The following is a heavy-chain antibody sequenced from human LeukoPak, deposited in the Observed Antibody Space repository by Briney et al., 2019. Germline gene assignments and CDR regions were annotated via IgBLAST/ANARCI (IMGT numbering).Heavy chain of an antibody. CDR1: GYTFTGYY. CDR3: ARDRGSVRGVILGMDV. V-gene: IGHV1-2*02. Sequence: GASVKVSCKASGYTFTGYYMHWVRQAPGQGLEWMGWINPNSGGTNYAQKFQGRVTMTRDTSISTAYMELSRLRSDDTAVYYCARDRGSVRGVILGMDVWGQGTTVTVSS. J-gene: IGHJ6*02. CDR2: INPNSGGT. D-gene: IGHD3-10*01.